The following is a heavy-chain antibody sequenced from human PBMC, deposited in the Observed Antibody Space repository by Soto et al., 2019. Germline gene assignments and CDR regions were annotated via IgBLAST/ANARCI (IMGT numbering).Heavy chain of an antibody. CDR1: GYTFTSYG. CDR3: ARDRSPLIPMIVVGPDAFAH. D-gene: IGHD3-22*01. J-gene: IGHJ3*01. Sequence: QVQLVQSGAEVKKPGASVKVSCKASGYTFTSYGISWVRQAPGQGLEWMGWISAYNGKTNYAQKLQGRVTMTTDTATSTAYMELRSLRSDDTAVYYCARDRSPLIPMIVVGPDAFAHRGQGTMVPVSS. V-gene: IGHV1-18*04. CDR2: ISAYNGKT.